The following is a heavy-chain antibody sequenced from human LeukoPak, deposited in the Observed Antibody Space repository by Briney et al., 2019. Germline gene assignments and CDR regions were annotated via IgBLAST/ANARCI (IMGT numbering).Heavy chain of an antibody. CDR2: IIPIFGTA. J-gene: IGHJ4*02. CDR1: GGTFSSYA. V-gene: IGHV1-69*13. Sequence: RASVKVSCKASGGTFSSYAISWVRQAPGQGLEWMGGIIPIFGTANYAQKFQGRVTITADESTSTAYMELSSLRSEDTAVYYCARDESPLGRWLVHGVYWGQGTLVTVSS. CDR3: ARDESPLGRWLVHGVY. D-gene: IGHD6-19*01.